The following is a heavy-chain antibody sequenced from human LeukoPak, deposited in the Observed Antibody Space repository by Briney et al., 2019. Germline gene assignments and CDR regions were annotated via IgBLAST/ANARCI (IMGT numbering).Heavy chain of an antibody. Sequence: GGSLRLSCAASGFSVSSNFMSWVRQAPGKGLEWVSVIYSGGTTYSADSVRGRFTISRDNSKNMLYLQMNSLRAEDTAVYYCARDGYGYNYMDVWGKGTTVTVSS. CDR3: ARDGYGYNYMDV. V-gene: IGHV3-53*01. CDR2: IYSGGTT. J-gene: IGHJ6*03. CDR1: GFSVSSNF. D-gene: IGHD5-12*01.